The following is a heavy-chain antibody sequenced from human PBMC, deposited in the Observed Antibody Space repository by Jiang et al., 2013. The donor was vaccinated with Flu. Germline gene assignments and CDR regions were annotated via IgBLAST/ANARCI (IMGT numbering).Heavy chain of an antibody. V-gene: IGHV4-59*01. CDR1: GGSISSYY. CDR2: IYYSGST. CDR3: ARDRGGTSGYSYGVDY. Sequence: KPSETLSLTCTVSGGSISSYYWSWIRQPPGKGLEWIGYIYYSGSTNYNPSLKSRVTISVDTSKNQFSLKLSSVTAADTAVYYCARDRGGTSGYSYGVDYWGQGTLVTVSS. D-gene: IGHD5-18*01. J-gene: IGHJ4*02.